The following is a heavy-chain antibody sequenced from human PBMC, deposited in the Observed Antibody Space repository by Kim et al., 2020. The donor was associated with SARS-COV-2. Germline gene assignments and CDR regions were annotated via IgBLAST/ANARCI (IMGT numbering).Heavy chain of an antibody. V-gene: IGHV1-3*01. CDR3: ARDYGDYAFYYYYGMDV. CDR1: GYTFTSYA. J-gene: IGHJ6*02. D-gene: IGHD4-17*01. CDR2: INAGNGNT. Sequence: ASVKVSCKASGYTFTSYAMHWVRQAPGQRLEWMGWINAGNGNTKYSQKFQGRVTITRDTSASTAYMELSSLRSEDTAVYYCARDYGDYAFYYYYGMDVWGQGTTVTVSS.